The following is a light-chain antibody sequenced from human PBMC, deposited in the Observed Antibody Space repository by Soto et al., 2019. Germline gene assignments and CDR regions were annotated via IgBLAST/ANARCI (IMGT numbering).Light chain of an antibody. V-gene: IGKV1D-12*01. CDR2: TAS. CDR1: QGISKW. Sequence: DIQMTQSPSSLSASVGDRVTITCRASQGISKWLGWYQQRPGQAPKLLIYTASNLHGGVPSRFSGRGSWTEFTRTINSLEPEDFATYYWHQAKSDPCTFGHGTRLEIK. J-gene: IGKJ2*02. CDR3: HQAKSDPCT.